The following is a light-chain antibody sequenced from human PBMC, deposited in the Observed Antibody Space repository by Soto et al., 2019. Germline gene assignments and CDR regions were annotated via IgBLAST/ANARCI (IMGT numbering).Light chain of an antibody. CDR1: QGVNRN. V-gene: IGKV3-20*01. CDR3: QQYGSSGT. CDR2: GAS. Sequence: EIVMTQSPATLSVSPGERASLSCRASQGVNRNLAWYQQKPGQAPRLLIYGASTRATGIPDRFSGSGSGTDFTLTISRLEPEDFAVYYCQQYGSSGTFGQGTKVDTK. J-gene: IGKJ1*01.